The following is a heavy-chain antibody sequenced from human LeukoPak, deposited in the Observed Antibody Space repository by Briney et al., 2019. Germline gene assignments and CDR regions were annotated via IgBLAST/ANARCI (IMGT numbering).Heavy chain of an antibody. CDR3: ARDPKLSYFDY. CDR2: IYSGGST. V-gene: IGHV3-66*01. Sequence: GGSLRLSCAASGFTVSSNYMSWVRQAPGKGLEWVSVIYSGGSTYYADSVKGRFTISRDNSKNTLYLQMNSLRAEDTAVYYCARDPKLSYFDYWGQGTLVTVSS. J-gene: IGHJ4*02. CDR1: GFTVSSNY.